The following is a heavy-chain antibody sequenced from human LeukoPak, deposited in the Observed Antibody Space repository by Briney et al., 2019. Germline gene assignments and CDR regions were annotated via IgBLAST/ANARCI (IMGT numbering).Heavy chain of an antibody. Sequence: GGSLRLSCAASGFPFSSYWMSWVRQAPGKGLEWVANIKDDGTDKYYADSVKGRFIISRDNAKNSLYLQMNSLRAEDTAVYYCTRDERWGQGALVTVSS. CDR1: GFPFSSYW. J-gene: IGHJ4*02. V-gene: IGHV3-7*01. CDR2: IKDDGTDK. D-gene: IGHD1-1*01. CDR3: TRDER.